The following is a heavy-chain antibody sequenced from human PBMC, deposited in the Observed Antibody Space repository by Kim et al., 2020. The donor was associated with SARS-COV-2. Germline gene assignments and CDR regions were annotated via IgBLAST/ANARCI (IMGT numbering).Heavy chain of an antibody. CDR1: GFTFTNHA. V-gene: IGHV3-23*01. CDR2: ISGSGTRT. CDR3: AKEVTDDSGGNHHFHY. D-gene: IGHD6-19*01. J-gene: IGHJ4*01. Sequence: GGSLRLSCAASGFTFTNHAMGWVRQAPGRGLEWVSSISGSGTRTYYADSVKGRFTISRDNSKNTLYLQLSSLRAEDRAVYFCAKEVTDDSGGNHHFHYWG.